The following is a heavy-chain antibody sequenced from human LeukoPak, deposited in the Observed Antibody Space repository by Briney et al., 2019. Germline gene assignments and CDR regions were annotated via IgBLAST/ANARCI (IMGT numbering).Heavy chain of an antibody. Sequence: GGSLRLSCAVSGFSFSDYYMSWIRQPPGKGLEWVSYISGSSTKTNYADSVKGRFTISRDNAKNSLYLQMNSLRAEDTAVYYCASLGDYSNAHWFDPWGQGTLVTVSS. J-gene: IGHJ5*02. V-gene: IGHV3-11*06. CDR1: GFSFSDYY. CDR3: ASLGDYSNAHWFDP. CDR2: ISGSSTKT. D-gene: IGHD4-11*01.